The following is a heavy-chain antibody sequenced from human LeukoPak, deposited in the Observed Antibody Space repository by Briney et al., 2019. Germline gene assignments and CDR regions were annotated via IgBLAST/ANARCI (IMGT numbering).Heavy chain of an antibody. Sequence: ASVKVSCKASGYTFTSYEINWVRQATGQGLEWMGWMNPNSGNTGYAQKFQGRVTITRNTSISTAYMELSSLRSEDTAVYYCAAGMNGLYSTRYYYYGMDVWGQGTTVTVSS. CDR1: GYTFTSYE. CDR2: MNPNSGNT. V-gene: IGHV1-8*03. D-gene: IGHD6-13*01. J-gene: IGHJ6*02. CDR3: AAGMNGLYSTRYYYYGMDV.